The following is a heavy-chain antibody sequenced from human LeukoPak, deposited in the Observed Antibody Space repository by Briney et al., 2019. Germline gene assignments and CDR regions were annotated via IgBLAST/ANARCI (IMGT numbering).Heavy chain of an antibody. CDR3: ARGTWATLYYYYMDV. CDR2: IYYSGST. V-gene: IGHV4-59*01. J-gene: IGHJ6*03. CDR1: GGSISSYY. D-gene: IGHD5-24*01. Sequence: PSETLSLTCTVSGGSISSYYWSWIRQPPGKGLEWIGYIYYSGSTNYNPSLKSRVTISVETSKNEFSLKLRSVTAADTAVYYCARGTWATLYYYYMDVWGKGTTVTVSS.